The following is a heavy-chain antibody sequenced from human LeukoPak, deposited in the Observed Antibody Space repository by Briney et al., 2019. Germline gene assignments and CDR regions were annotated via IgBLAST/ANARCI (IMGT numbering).Heavy chain of an antibody. V-gene: IGHV3-23*01. CDR1: GFTFSNYA. D-gene: IGHD3-10*01. Sequence: GGSLRLSCAASGFTFSNYAMTWVRQAPGEGLEWVSSLSGRGDNTFYAGSVKGRFTISRDNSENTLHLQMNSLRAEDTAVYYCAKAYYYGSGSYYVAFDCWGQGTLVTVSS. CDR2: LSGRGDNT. J-gene: IGHJ4*02. CDR3: AKAYYYGSGSYYVAFDC.